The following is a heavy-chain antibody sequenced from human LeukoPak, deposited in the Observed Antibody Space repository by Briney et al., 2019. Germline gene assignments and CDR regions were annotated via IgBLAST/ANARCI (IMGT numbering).Heavy chain of an antibody. CDR1: GFTFSTYW. V-gene: IGHV3-74*01. Sequence: GGSLRLSCIASGFTFSTYWMHWVRQAPGKGLVWVSRINTDGSNTTYADSVKGRFTISRDNAKNTLYLQMNNLRAEDTAVYYCARDRSRSIDYWGQGTLVTVSS. CDR3: ARDRSRSIDY. D-gene: IGHD6-6*01. J-gene: IGHJ4*02. CDR2: INTDGSNT.